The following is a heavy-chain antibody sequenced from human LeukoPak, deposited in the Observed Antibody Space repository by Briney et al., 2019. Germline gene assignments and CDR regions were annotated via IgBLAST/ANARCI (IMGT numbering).Heavy chain of an antibody. V-gene: IGHV1-24*01. Sequence: GASVKVSCKVSGYTVTELSMHWVRQSPGKGLEWMGGFHPEDGETIYAQKFQGRVTMTRNTSISTAYMELSSLRSEDTAVYYCARAGGYCGRISCPYYFDYWGQGSLVAVSS. CDR2: FHPEDGET. CDR3: ARAGGYCGRISCPYYFDY. CDR1: GYTVTELS. D-gene: IGHD2-15*01. J-gene: IGHJ4*02.